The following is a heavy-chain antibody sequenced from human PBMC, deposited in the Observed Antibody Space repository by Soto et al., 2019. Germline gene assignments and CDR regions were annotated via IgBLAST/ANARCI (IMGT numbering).Heavy chain of an antibody. V-gene: IGHV5-51*01. CDR2: IYPGDSDT. CDR3: PRVMGASGTRFDF. CDR1: GYTFISYW. Sequence: GESLKISCNGSGYTFISYWIGWVRQKPGKGLEWMGIIYPGDSDTRYSPSFQGQVTISADKSTSTAYLQWSSLKASDTAIYYCPRVMGASGTRFDFWGQGTLVTVYS. D-gene: IGHD1-26*01. J-gene: IGHJ4*02.